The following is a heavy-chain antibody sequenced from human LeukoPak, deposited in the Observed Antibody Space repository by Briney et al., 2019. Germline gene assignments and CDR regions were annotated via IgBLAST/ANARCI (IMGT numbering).Heavy chain of an antibody. Sequence: SGGSLRLSCAASGFTFGNYDMSWVRQAPGKGLEWVSSISGSSGHKFYADSVKGRFTIAKDNTKNTLSLQMNSLRAEDTAVYYCAKDAPELLGDGYYFDYWGQGTLVTVSS. D-gene: IGHD1-26*01. CDR3: AKDAPELLGDGYYFDY. CDR2: ISGSSGHK. V-gene: IGHV3-23*01. J-gene: IGHJ4*02. CDR1: GFTFGNYD.